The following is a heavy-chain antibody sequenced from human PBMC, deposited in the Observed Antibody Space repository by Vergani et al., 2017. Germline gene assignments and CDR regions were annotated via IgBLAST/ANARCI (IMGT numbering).Heavy chain of an antibody. CDR1: GGSISSYY. CDR3: ARGNYYGSGSYYNG. V-gene: IGHV4-59*01. J-gene: IGHJ4*02. CDR2: IYYRGSN. Sequence: QVQLQESGPGLVKPSETLTLTCTVSGGSISSYYWSWIRQPPGTGLEWIGFIYYRGSNNYNPSLKSRVTISVYTSRNQFSLKLSSVTAADTAVYYCARGNYYGSGSYYNGWGQGTLVTVSS. D-gene: IGHD3-10*01.